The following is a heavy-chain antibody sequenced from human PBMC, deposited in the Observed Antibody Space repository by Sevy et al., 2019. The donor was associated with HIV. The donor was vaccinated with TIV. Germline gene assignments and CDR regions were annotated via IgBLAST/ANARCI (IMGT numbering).Heavy chain of an antibody. Sequence: SETLSLTCTVSGGSISSGGYYWSWIRQHPGKGLEWSGYIYYSGSTYYNPSLKSRVTISVDTSKNQFSLKLSSVTAADTAVYYCASLIIAARPYLDYWGQGTLVTVSS. CDR3: ASLIIAARPYLDY. J-gene: IGHJ4*02. D-gene: IGHD6-6*01. V-gene: IGHV4-31*03. CDR2: IYYSGST. CDR1: GGSISSGGYY.